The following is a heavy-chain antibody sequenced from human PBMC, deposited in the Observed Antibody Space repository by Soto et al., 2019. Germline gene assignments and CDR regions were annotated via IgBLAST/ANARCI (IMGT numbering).Heavy chain of an antibody. CDR1: GFTFSSYA. V-gene: IGHV3-23*01. J-gene: IGHJ4*02. Sequence: GGSLRLSCAASGFTFSSYAMSWVRQAPGKGLEWVSAISGSGGSTYYADSVKGRFTISRDNSKNTLYLQMNSLRAEDTAVYYCAKSREYYYDSSGYYYRYWGQGTLVTVSS. CDR3: AKSREYYYDSSGYYYRY. D-gene: IGHD3-22*01. CDR2: ISGSGGST.